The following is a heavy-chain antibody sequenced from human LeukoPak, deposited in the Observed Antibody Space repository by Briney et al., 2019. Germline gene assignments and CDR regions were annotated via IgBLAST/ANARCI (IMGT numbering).Heavy chain of an antibody. J-gene: IGHJ3*02. Sequence: AGGSLRLSCAASGFTFSSYSMNWVRQASGKGLEWVSSISSSSSYIYYADSVKGRFTISRDNAKNSLYLQMNSLRAEDTAVYYCARDGIFGVATDAFDIWGQGTMATVSS. D-gene: IGHD3-3*01. V-gene: IGHV3-21*01. CDR1: GFTFSSYS. CDR3: ARDGIFGVATDAFDI. CDR2: ISSSSSYI.